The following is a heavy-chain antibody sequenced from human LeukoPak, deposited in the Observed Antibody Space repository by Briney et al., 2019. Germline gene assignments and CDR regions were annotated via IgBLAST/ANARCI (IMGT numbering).Heavy chain of an antibody. CDR1: GFTVSSNY. D-gene: IGHD3-3*01. CDR3: ARDERLLSFLK. V-gene: IGHV3-66*01. J-gene: IGHJ4*02. CDR2: IYSGGST. Sequence: GGSLRLSCAASGFTVSSNYMSWVRQAPGKGLEWVSVIYSGGSTYYADSVKGRFTISRDNSKNTLYLQMNSLRAEDTAIYYCARDERLLSFLKWGQGTLVTVSS.